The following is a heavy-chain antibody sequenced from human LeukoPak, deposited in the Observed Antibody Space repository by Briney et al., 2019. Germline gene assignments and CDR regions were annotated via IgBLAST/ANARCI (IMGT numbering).Heavy chain of an antibody. CDR1: GGSISSGGYY. V-gene: IGHV4-31*03. CDR2: LYQSGST. J-gene: IGHJ4*02. CDR3: ARRRTLGIVVVPAAISPYYFDY. Sequence: SETLSLTCTVSGGSISSGGYYWSWIRQHPGKGLEWIGNLYQSGSTYYNPSLKSRVIISVDRSKNQFSLKLSSVTAADTAVYYCARRRTLGIVVVPAAISPYYFDYWGQGTLVTVSS. D-gene: IGHD2-2*03.